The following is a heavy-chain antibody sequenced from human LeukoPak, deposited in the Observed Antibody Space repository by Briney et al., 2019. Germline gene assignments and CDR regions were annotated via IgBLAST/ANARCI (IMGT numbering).Heavy chain of an antibody. CDR3: AKGAASVEMAIADY. D-gene: IGHD5-24*01. J-gene: IGHJ4*02. Sequence: PGGSLRLSCAASGFTFSSYAMRWVRPAPGEGVEWVSAISGSGGSTYYADSVKGRFTISRDNSKNTLYLQMNSLRAEDTAVYYCAKGAASVEMAIADYWGQGTLVTVSS. CDR1: GFTFSSYA. CDR2: ISGSGGST. V-gene: IGHV3-23*01.